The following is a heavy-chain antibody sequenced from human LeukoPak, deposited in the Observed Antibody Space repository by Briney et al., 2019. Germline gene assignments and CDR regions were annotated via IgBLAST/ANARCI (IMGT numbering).Heavy chain of an antibody. D-gene: IGHD2-8*01. V-gene: IGHV3-64*01. Sequence: GGSLRLSCAASGFTFSVYAMHWVRQAPGKGLEYVSAISNNGGSTFYANSVKGRFTTSRDNSKSTLYLQMGSLRAEDMGVCYCARDQWGPDYWGQGTLVTVSS. CDR3: ARDQWGPDY. CDR2: ISNNGGST. J-gene: IGHJ4*02. CDR1: GFTFSVYA.